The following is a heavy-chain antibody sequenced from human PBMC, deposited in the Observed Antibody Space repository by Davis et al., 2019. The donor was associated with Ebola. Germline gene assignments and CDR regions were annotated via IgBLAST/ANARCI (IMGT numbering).Heavy chain of an antibody. CDR1: GYSFTSYW. Sequence: PGGSLRLSCKGSGYSFTSYWIGWVRQMPGKGLEWMGIIYPGDSDTRYSPSFQGQVTISADKSISTAYLQWSSLKASDTAMYYCARIRPYDFWSGYYSGRAFDIWGQGTMVTVSS. CDR3: ARIRPYDFWSGYYSGRAFDI. V-gene: IGHV5-51*01. D-gene: IGHD3-3*01. J-gene: IGHJ3*02. CDR2: IYPGDSDT.